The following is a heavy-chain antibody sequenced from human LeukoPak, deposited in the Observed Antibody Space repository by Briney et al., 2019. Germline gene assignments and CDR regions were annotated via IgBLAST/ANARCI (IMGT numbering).Heavy chain of an antibody. CDR1: GFTFSSYA. Sequence: PGGSLRLSCAASGFTFSSYAMSWVRQAPGKGLEWVSAISGSGGSTYYADSVKGRFTISRDNSKNTLYLQMNSLRAEDTAVYYCAKDDPWTQLWSTKEGWFDPWGQGTLVTVSS. V-gene: IGHV3-23*01. CDR3: AKDDPWTQLWSTKEGWFDP. D-gene: IGHD5-18*01. CDR2: ISGSGGST. J-gene: IGHJ5*02.